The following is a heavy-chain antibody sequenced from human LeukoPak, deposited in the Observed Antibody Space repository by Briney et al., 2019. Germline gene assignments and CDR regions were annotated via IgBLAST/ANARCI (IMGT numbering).Heavy chain of an antibody. V-gene: IGHV4-39*01. CDR1: GGSISSSSYY. Sequence: SETLSLTCTVSGGSISSSSYYWGWIRQPPGKGLEWIGSIYYSGSTYYNPSLKSRVTISVDTSKNQFSLRLSSVTAADTAVYYCARHSVSSAAGTVPGEYFQHWGQGTLVSVSS. D-gene: IGHD6-13*01. J-gene: IGHJ1*01. CDR3: ARHSVSSAAGTVPGEYFQH. CDR2: IYYSGST.